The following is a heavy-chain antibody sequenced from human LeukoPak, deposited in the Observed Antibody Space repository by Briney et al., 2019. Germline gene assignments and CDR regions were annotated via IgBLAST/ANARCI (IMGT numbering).Heavy chain of an antibody. CDR3: AKTITLRSGLTQSAEYFQH. V-gene: IGHV3-23*01. D-gene: IGHD1-14*01. J-gene: IGHJ1*01. CDR2: ISGSGGST. Sequence: PGGSLRLSCAASGFTFSSYAMSWVRQAPGKGLEWVSAISGSGGSTYYADSVKGGFTIPRDNSKNTLYLQMNSLRAEDTVVYYCAKTITLRSGLTQSAEYFQHWGQGTLVTVSS. CDR1: GFTFSSYA.